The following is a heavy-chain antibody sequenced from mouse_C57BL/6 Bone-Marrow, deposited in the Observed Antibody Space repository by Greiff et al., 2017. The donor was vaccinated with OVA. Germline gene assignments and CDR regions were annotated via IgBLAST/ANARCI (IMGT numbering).Heavy chain of an antibody. CDR3: ARKRVWYYFDY. CDR1: GYAFSSSW. J-gene: IGHJ2*01. CDR2: IYPGDGDT. Sequence: QVQLQQSGPELVKPGASVKISCKASGYAFSSSWMNWVKQRPGKGLEWIGRIYPGDGDTNYNGKFKGKATLTADKSSSTAYMQLSSLTSEDSAVYFCARKRVWYYFDYWGQGTTLTVSS. D-gene: IGHD2-10*02. V-gene: IGHV1-82*01.